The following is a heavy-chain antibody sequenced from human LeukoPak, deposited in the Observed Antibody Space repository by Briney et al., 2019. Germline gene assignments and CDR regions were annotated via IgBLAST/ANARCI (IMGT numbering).Heavy chain of an antibody. J-gene: IGHJ4*02. Sequence: SETLSLTCTVSGGSISSYYWSWIRQPPGKGLEWIGYIYDSGSTNYNPSLRSRVTVSVDTSKNQISLKLSSVTAADTAVYYCASTLQWLAFDYWGQGTLVTVSS. V-gene: IGHV4-59*01. CDR1: GGSISSYY. D-gene: IGHD6-19*01. CDR2: IYDSGST. CDR3: ASTLQWLAFDY.